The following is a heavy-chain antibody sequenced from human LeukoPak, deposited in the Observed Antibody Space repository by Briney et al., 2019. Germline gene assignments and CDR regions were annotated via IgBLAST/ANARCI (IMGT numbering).Heavy chain of an antibody. CDR3: ARTEGTVAYDS. J-gene: IGHJ5*01. CDR2: INSDGSGT. CDR1: GFAFSSYW. Sequence: PGGSLRLSCAASGFAFSSYWMHWVRQAPGKGLVWVSRINSDGSGTIYADSVRGRSTISRDNAKNTLYLQVNSLRAEDTAVYYCARTEGTVAYDSWGQGTLVTVSS. V-gene: IGHV3-74*01. D-gene: IGHD4-23*01.